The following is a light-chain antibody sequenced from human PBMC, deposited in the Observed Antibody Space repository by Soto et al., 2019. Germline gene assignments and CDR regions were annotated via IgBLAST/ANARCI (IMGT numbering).Light chain of an antibody. J-gene: IGKJ1*01. CDR3: QQYGVSPRT. CDR1: QSVSSGA. V-gene: IGKV3-20*01. CDR2: GAS. Sequence: DIVLTQSPGTLSLSPGERATLSCRASQSVSSGAFAWYRQKPGRTPRLLIYGASYRATGIPDRFSGRGSGTEFTLTINSLEPEDFAVYYCQQYGVSPRTFGQGTKVDIK.